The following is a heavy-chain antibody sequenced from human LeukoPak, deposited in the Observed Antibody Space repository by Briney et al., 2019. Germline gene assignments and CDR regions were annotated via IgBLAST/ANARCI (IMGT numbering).Heavy chain of an antibody. D-gene: IGHD3-9*01. Sequence: ASVKVSCKASGYSFTAYYIHWVRQAPGQGLEWMGWINPNSGGTNYAQKFQGRVTMTRDTSITTAYMEMSRLRSDDTALYYCARSPHILTGENFDYWGQGTLVTVSS. CDR1: GYSFTAYY. V-gene: IGHV1-2*02. CDR3: ARSPHILTGENFDY. CDR2: INPNSGGT. J-gene: IGHJ4*02.